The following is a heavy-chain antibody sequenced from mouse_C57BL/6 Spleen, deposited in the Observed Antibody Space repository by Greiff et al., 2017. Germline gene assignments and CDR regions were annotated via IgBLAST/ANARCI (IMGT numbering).Heavy chain of an antibody. D-gene: IGHD3-2*01. CDR2: ISNGGGST. J-gene: IGHJ3*01. CDR3: ARHLDTWFAY. Sequence: EVQVVESGGGLVQPGGSLKLSCAASGFTFSDYYMYWVRQTPEKRLGWVAYISNGGGSTYYPDTVKGRFTISINNAKNTLYLQMSRLKSEDTAMYYCARHLDTWFAYWGQGTLVTVSA. V-gene: IGHV5-12*01. CDR1: GFTFSDYY.